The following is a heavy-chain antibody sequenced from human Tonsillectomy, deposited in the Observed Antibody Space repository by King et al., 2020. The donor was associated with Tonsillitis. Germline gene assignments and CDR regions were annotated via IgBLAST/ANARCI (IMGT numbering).Heavy chain of an antibody. Sequence: VQLVESGGGLVQPGGSLRLSCAASGFTFNDYAMTWVRQAPGKGLEWVSAITGSGDGTYYADSVKGRFTISRENSKKQLYLQMNSLRAEDTAVYYCGKAAYCADGEFYGGWGMDVWGQGTTVTVSS. CDR3: GKAAYCADGEFYGGWGMDV. V-gene: IGHV3-23*04. CDR1: GFTFNDYA. D-gene: IGHD2-8*01. CDR2: ITGSGDGT. J-gene: IGHJ6*02.